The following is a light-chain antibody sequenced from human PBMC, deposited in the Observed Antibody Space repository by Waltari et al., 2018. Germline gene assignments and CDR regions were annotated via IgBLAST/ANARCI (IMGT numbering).Light chain of an antibody. V-gene: IGKV1-39*01. CDR3: QQSYSFTRT. CDR1: QTISRY. Sequence: DIQMTQSPSSLSASVGDRVTLTCRASQTISRYLNWYQQKPRKAPNLLIHAASSLQSGVPSRFSGSGSGRDFTLIITSLQPEDFATYYCQQSYSFTRTFGQGTKVEIK. J-gene: IGKJ1*01. CDR2: AAS.